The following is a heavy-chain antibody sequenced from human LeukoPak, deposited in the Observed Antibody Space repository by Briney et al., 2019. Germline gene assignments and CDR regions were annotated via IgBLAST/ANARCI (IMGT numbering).Heavy chain of an antibody. Sequence: GGSLRLSCAASGFTFSSYAMHWVRQAPGKGLEWVAVISYDGSNKYYADSVKGRFTISRDNSKNTLYLQMNSLRAEDTAVYYCARDQGGTRLSDYFDYWGQGTQVTVSS. D-gene: IGHD2-15*01. V-gene: IGHV3-30-3*01. CDR2: ISYDGSNK. CDR1: GFTFSSYA. J-gene: IGHJ4*02. CDR3: ARDQGGTRLSDYFDY.